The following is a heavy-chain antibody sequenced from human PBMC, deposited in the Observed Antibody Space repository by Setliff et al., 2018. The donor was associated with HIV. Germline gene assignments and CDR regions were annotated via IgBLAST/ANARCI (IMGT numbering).Heavy chain of an antibody. D-gene: IGHD3-22*01. CDR1: GGSISSYY. V-gene: IGHV4-4*09. CDR2: IYTSGST. CDR3: ARGLSFYDPGGFDY. J-gene: IGHJ4*02. Sequence: PSETLSLTCTVSGGSISSYYWSWIRRPPGKGLEWIGYIYTSGSTNYNPSLKSRVTISVDTSKNQFSLKLSSVTAADTAVYYCARGLSFYDPGGFDYWGQGTLVTVS.